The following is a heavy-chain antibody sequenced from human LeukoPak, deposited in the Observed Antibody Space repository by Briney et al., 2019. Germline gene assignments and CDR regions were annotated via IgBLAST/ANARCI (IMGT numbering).Heavy chain of an antibody. V-gene: IGHV4-61*01. CDR2: IYYSGST. CDR1: GDSVSSGSYY. J-gene: IGHJ3*02. Sequence: SETLSLTCTVSGDSVSSGSYYWSWIRQPPGKGLEWIGYIYYSGSTNYNPSLKSRVTISVDTSKNQFSLKLSSVTAADTAIYYCARDRLSGYGAFDIWGQGTIVTVSS. D-gene: IGHD5-12*01. CDR3: ARDRLSGYGAFDI.